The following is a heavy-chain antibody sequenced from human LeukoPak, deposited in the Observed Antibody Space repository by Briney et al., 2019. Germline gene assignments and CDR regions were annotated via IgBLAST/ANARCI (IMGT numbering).Heavy chain of an antibody. CDR1: GFTFSSYG. D-gene: IGHD3-9*01. V-gene: IGHV3-30*18. J-gene: IGHJ5*02. CDR2: ISCDGSNK. CDR3: AKVPRQHDNWFDP. Sequence: GGSLRLSCAASGFTFSSYGMHWVRQAPGKGLEWVAVISCDGSNKYYADSVKGRFTISRDNSKNTLYLQMNSLRAEDTAIYYCAKVPRQHDNWFDPWGQGTLVTVSS.